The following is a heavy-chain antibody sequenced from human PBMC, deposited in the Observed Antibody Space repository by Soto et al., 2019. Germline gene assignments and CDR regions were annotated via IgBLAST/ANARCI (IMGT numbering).Heavy chain of an antibody. J-gene: IGHJ4*02. V-gene: IGHV3-48*01. Sequence: PGGSLRLSCAASGFTFSSYSMNWVRQAPGKGLEWVSYISSSSSTIYYADSVKGRFTISRDNSKNSLYLQMNSLRAEDTAVYYCAYSAAGRFTYYFDYWGQGTLVTVSS. CDR2: ISSSSSTI. D-gene: IGHD6-13*01. CDR1: GFTFSSYS. CDR3: AYSAAGRFTYYFDY.